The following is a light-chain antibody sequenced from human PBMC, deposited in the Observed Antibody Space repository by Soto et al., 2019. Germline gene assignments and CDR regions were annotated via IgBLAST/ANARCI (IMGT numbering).Light chain of an antibody. CDR3: QQYGDSPLT. J-gene: IGKJ4*01. V-gene: IGKV3-20*01. CDR1: QIVTSNY. CDR2: GAS. Sequence: ELVLTQSPGTLSLSPGERATLSCRASQIVTSNYLAWYRQKPGQAPTLLIYGASRRATGIPDRFSGSGSGTDFTLTISRLEPEDFAVFYCQQYGDSPLTFGGGTKVDIK.